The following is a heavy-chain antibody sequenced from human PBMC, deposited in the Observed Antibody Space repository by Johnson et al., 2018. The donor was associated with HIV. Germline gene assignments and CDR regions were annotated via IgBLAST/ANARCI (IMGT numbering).Heavy chain of an antibody. CDR2: IYSGGST. D-gene: IGHD2/OR15-2a*01. CDR3: AKDKFLKGRIGNAFEI. V-gene: IGHV3-66*02. CDR1: GFTVSSNF. Sequence: VQLVESGGGLVQPGGSLRLSCAASGFTVSSNFMTWVHQAPGKGLEWVSVIYSGGSTYYADSVKGRFTISRDNSKNTLYLQMNSLRAEDASVYHCAKDKFLKGRIGNAFEIWGQGTMVTVSS. J-gene: IGHJ3*02.